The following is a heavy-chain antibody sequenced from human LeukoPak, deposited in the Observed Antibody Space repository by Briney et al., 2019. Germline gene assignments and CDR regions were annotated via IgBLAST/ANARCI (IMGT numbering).Heavy chain of an antibody. CDR1: GFTFSSYG. J-gene: IGHJ4*02. D-gene: IGHD4-17*01. CDR2: ISGSGGST. Sequence: GGSLRLSCAASGFTFSSYGMSWVRQAPGKGLEWVSGISGSGGSTYYADSVKGRFIITRDNPKNTLYLQMNSLRAEDTAVYYCAKPWREDGDYWSFNYWGQGTLVTVSS. V-gene: IGHV3-23*01. CDR3: AKPWREDGDYWSFNY.